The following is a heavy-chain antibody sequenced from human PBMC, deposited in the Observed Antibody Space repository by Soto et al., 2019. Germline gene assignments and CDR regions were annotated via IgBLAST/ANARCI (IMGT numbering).Heavy chain of an antibody. CDR3: ARDLRNDFPGFVVMTGAMPAVYY. Sequence: PGGSLRLSCAASGFTFSSFVMSWVRQAPGKGLKWVSGMSASGDSTYYADSVKGRFTISRDTSKNTLYLQMNSLRAEDTAVYYCARDLRNDFPGFVVMTGAMPAVYYWGQGAQVTVSS. D-gene: IGHD2-2*01. CDR1: GFTFSSFV. CDR2: MSASGDST. V-gene: IGHV3-23*01. J-gene: IGHJ4*02.